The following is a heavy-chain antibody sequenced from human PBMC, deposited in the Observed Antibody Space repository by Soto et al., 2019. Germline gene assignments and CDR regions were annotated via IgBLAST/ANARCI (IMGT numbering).Heavy chain of an antibody. CDR1: GGSISSSSYY. D-gene: IGHD6-19*01. CDR2: IYYSGST. CDR3: ARRRPYSSGWYGALDI. Sequence: PSETLSLTCTVSGGSISSSSYYWGWIRQPPGKGLEWIGSIYYSGSTYYNPSLKSRVTISVDTSKNQFSLKLSSVTAADTAVYYCARRRPYSSGWYGALDIWGQGTMVTVSS. J-gene: IGHJ3*02. V-gene: IGHV4-39*01.